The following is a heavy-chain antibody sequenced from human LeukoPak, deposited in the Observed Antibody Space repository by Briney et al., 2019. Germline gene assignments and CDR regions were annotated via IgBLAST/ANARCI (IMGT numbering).Heavy chain of an antibody. J-gene: IGHJ5*02. V-gene: IGHV4-34*01. Sequence: PSETLSLTCAVYGGSFSGYYWSWIRQPPGKGLEWIGEINHSGSTNYNPSLKSRVTISVDTSKNQFSLKLSSVTAADTAVYYCASHGFGDPRDWFDPWGQGTLVTVSS. D-gene: IGHD3-10*01. CDR2: INHSGST. CDR1: GGSFSGYY. CDR3: ASHGFGDPRDWFDP.